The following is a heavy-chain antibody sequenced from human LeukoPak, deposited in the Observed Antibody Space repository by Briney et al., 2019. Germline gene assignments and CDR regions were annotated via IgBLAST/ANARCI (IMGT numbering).Heavy chain of an antibody. V-gene: IGHV1-18*01. CDR2: ISAYNGNT. CDR1: GYTFTSYG. J-gene: IGHJ5*02. CDR3: ARALLWFGESLWGSEGGNWFDP. D-gene: IGHD3-10*01. Sequence: ASVKVSCKASGYTFTSYGISWVRQAPGQGLEWMGWISAYNGNTNYAQKRQGRDTMTTDTSTSTAYMELRSLRSDDTAVYYWARALLWFGESLWGSEGGNWFDPWGQGTLVTVSS.